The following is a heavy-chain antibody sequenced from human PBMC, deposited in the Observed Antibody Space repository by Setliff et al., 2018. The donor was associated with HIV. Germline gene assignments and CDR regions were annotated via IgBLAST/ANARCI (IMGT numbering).Heavy chain of an antibody. D-gene: IGHD6-19*01. CDR1: GGSISNNSYY. CDR2: LFYNGNT. J-gene: IGHJ4*02. Sequence: TLSLTCTVPGGSISNNSYYWGWVRQPPGKGLELIGNLFYNGNTYYNPSLKSRVTISVDTSKNQFSLKLSSVTAADTAIYFCARQFRYPNRAVAGVDYWGQGTLVTVSS. V-gene: IGHV4-39*01. CDR3: ARQFRYPNRAVAGVDY.